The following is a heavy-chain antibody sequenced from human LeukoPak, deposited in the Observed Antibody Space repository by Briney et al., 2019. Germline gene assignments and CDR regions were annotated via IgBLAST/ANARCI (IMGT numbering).Heavy chain of an antibody. CDR3: ASLDYDSSGYASDY. Sequence: SETLSLTCTVSGGSISSYYWSWIRQPPGKGLEWIGYIYYSGSTIYNPSLKSRVTISVDTSKNQFSLKLSSVTAADTAVYYCASLDYDSSGYASDYWGQGTLVTVSS. J-gene: IGHJ4*02. CDR2: IYYSGST. D-gene: IGHD3-22*01. CDR1: GGSISSYY. V-gene: IGHV4-59*01.